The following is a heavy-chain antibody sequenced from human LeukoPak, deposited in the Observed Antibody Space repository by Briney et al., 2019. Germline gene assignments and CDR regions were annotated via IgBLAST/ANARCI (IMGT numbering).Heavy chain of an antibody. V-gene: IGHV1-2*02. D-gene: IGHD5-18*01. CDR2: INPNSGGT. J-gene: IGHJ4*02. CDR1: GYTFAGYY. Sequence: ASVKVSCKASGYTFAGYYMHWVRQAPGQGLEWMGWINPNSGGTNYAQKFQGRVTMTRDTSISTAYMELSRLRSDDTAVYYCARDLGYSYGWYYFDYWGPGTLVTVSS. CDR3: ARDLGYSYGWYYFDY.